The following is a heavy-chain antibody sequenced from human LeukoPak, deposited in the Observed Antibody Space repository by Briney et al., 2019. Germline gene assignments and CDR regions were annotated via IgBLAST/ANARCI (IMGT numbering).Heavy chain of an antibody. Sequence: SETLSLTCAVYGGSFSGYYWSWIRQPPGKRLEWIGEINHSGSTNYNPSLKSRVTISVDTSKNQFSLKLSSVTAADTAVYYCARGGCSGGSCYEDAFDIWGQGTMVTVSS. V-gene: IGHV4-34*01. J-gene: IGHJ3*02. CDR1: GGSFSGYY. D-gene: IGHD2-15*01. CDR2: INHSGST. CDR3: ARGGCSGGSCYEDAFDI.